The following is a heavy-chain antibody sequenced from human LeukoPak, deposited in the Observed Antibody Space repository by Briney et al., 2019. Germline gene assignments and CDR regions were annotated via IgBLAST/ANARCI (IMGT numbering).Heavy chain of an antibody. J-gene: IGHJ4*02. Sequence: GGSLRLSCAASGFTFSSYSMNWVRQAPGKGLEWVSSITSSSSYIYYADSVKGRFTISRDNAKNSLYLQMNSLRAEDTAVYYCAGDPGVSGYFDYWGQGTLVTVSS. CDR1: GFTFSSYS. CDR2: ITSSSSYI. V-gene: IGHV3-21*01. D-gene: IGHD3-22*01. CDR3: AGDPGVSGYFDY.